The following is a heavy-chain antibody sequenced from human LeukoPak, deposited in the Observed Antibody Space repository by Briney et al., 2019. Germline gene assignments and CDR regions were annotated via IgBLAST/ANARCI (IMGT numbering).Heavy chain of an antibody. J-gene: IGHJ4*02. CDR3: AKDYFDY. V-gene: IGHV3-30*04. Sequence: GGSLRLSCAASGFTFSSYAMHWVRQAPGKGLEWVAVISYDGSNKYYADSVKGRFTISRDNSKDTLYLQMNSLRAEDTAVYYCAKDYFDYWGQGTLVTVSS. CDR1: GFTFSSYA. CDR2: ISYDGSNK.